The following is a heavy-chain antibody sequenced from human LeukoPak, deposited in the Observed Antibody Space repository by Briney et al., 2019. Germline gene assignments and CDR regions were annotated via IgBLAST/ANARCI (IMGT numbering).Heavy chain of an antibody. CDR3: ASPEGGYSYGYVY. CDR2: IIPIFGTA. CDR1: GGTFSSYA. V-gene: IGHV1-69*13. D-gene: IGHD5-18*01. Sequence: SVKVSCKASGGTFSSYAISWVRQAPGQGLEWMGGIIPIFGTANYAQKFQGRVTITADESTSTAYMELSSLRSEDTAVYYCASPEGGYSYGYVYWGQGTLVAVSS. J-gene: IGHJ4*02.